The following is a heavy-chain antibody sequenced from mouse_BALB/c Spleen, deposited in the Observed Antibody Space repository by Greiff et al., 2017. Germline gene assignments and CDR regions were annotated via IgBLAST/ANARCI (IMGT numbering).Heavy chain of an antibody. CDR2: ISYSGST. CDR3: ARSGAYYGYGLAY. V-gene: IGHV3-2*02. CDR1: GYSITSDYA. D-gene: IGHD2-9*01. J-gene: IGHJ3*01. Sequence: ESGPGLVKPSQSLSLTCTVTGYSITSDYAWNWIRQFPGNKLEWMGYISYSGSTSYNPSLKSRISITRDTSKNQFFLQLNSVTTEDTATYYCARSGAYYGYGLAYWGQGTLVTVSA.